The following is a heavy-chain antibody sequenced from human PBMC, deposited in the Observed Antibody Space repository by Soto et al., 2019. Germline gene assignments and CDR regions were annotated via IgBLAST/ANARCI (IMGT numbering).Heavy chain of an antibody. D-gene: IGHD3-22*01. J-gene: IGHJ4*02. CDR2: IYYSGST. V-gene: IGHV4-59*08. Sequence: SETLSLTCTVSGGSISSYYWSWIRQPPGKGLEWIGYIYYSGSTNYNPSLKSRVTISVDTSKNQFSLKLSSVTAADTAVYYCARSNYYDSSGYEYWGQGTLVTVSS. CDR3: ARSNYYDSSGYEY. CDR1: GGSISSYY.